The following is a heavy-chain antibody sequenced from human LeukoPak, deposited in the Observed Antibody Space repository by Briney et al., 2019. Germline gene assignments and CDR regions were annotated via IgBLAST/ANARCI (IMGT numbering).Heavy chain of an antibody. D-gene: IGHD3-22*01. CDR3: ARDDSSGYYHH. Sequence: GSSVKVSCKASGGTFSSYAISWVRQAPGHGLEWVGGIIPIFGTANYAQKFQGRVTITADESTSTAYMELSSLRSEDTAVYYCARDDSSGYYHHWGQGTLVTVSS. CDR2: IIPIFGTA. CDR1: GGTFSSYA. J-gene: IGHJ5*02. V-gene: IGHV1-69*01.